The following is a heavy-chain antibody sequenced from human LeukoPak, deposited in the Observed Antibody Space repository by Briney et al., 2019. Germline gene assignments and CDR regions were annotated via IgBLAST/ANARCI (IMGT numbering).Heavy chain of an antibody. D-gene: IGHD1-1*01. CDR1: EFDFSTHA. J-gene: IGHJ4*02. Sequence: QPGGSLRLSCAASEFDFSTHAMTWVRQAPGKGLEWVSAISISGTKTYYADSVKGRFTISRDNSENTLYLQMYSPRAEDTAVYYCANEIRPNDYWGQGTLVTVSS. V-gene: IGHV3-23*01. CDR3: ANEIRPNDY. CDR2: ISISGTKT.